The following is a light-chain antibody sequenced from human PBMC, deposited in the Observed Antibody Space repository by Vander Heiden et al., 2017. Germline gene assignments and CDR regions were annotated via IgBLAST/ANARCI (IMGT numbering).Light chain of an antibody. CDR3: KKYGSSPTGLFT. V-gene: IGKV3-20*01. CDR2: GAS. CDR1: QSVSSSD. J-gene: IGKJ3*01. Sequence: EIVLTQSPGTLSFSPGERATLSCRASQSVSSSDVAWYQQKPGQAPRLLIYGASSRANGIKDFNLTISRREPEEVAVYYCKKYGSSPTGLFTFGHGTKVEIK.